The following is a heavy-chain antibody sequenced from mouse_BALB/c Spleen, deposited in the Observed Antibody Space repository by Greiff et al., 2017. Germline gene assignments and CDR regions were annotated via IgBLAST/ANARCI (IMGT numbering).Heavy chain of an antibody. CDR1: GFTFSSFG. J-gene: IGHJ4*01. CDR3: ARRCGNYGDAMDY. D-gene: IGHD2-1*01. V-gene: IGHV5-17*02. Sequence: EVMLVESGGGLVQPGGSRKLSCAASGFTFSSFGMHWVRQAPEKGLEWVAYISSGSSTIYYADTVKGRFTISRDNPKNTLFLQMTSLRSEDTAMYYCARRCGNYGDAMDYWGQGTSVTVSS. CDR2: ISSGSSTI.